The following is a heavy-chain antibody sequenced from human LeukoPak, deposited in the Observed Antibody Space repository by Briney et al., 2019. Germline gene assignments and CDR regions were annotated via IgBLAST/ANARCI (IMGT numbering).Heavy chain of an antibody. Sequence: GGSLRLSCAASGFTGSNNYMSWVRQAPGKGLEWVSAIHSSGGTYYADSVKGRFTISRDNSKNTLYLQMNSLRAEDTAVYYCAKEGSGDAFDIWGQGTMVTVSS. CDR1: GFTGSNNY. CDR3: AKEGSGDAFDI. CDR2: IHSSGGT. V-gene: IGHV3-53*01. D-gene: IGHD2-15*01. J-gene: IGHJ3*02.